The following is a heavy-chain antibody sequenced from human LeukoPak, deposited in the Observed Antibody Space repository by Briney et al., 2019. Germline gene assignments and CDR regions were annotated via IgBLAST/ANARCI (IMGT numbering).Heavy chain of an antibody. CDR3: ARDNYYGSGSYNYYYYGMDV. V-gene: IGHV6-1*01. D-gene: IGHD3-10*01. CDR2: TYYRSKWYN. J-gene: IGHJ6*02. CDR1: GDSVSSNSAA. Sequence: SQTLSLTCAISGDSVSSNSAAWNWIRQSPSRGLEWLGRTYYRSKWYNDYAVSVKSRITINPDTSKNQFSLQLNSVTPEDTAVYYCARDNYYGSGSYNYYYYGMDVWGQGTTVTVSS.